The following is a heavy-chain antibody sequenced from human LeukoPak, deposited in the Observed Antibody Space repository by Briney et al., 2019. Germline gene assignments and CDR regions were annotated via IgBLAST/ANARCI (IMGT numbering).Heavy chain of an antibody. D-gene: IGHD4-17*01. CDR3: ARDIYVDDVRYDAFDI. CDR2: ISYDGINK. Sequence: PGGSLRLSCAASGFTFSSYGMHWVRQAPGKGLEGVAIISYDGINKYYADSVKGRFTISRDNSKNTLYLQMNSLRAEDTAVYYCARDIYVDDVRYDAFDIWGQGTMVTVSS. CDR1: GFTFSSYG. V-gene: IGHV3-30*03. J-gene: IGHJ3*02.